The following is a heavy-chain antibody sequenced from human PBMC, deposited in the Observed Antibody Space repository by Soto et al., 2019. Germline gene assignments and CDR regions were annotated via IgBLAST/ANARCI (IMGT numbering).Heavy chain of an antibody. Sequence: GGSLRLSCAASGFTFSSYSMNWVRQAPGKGLEWVSYISSSSSTIYYADSVKGRFTISRDNAKNSLYLQMNSLRDEDTAVYYCARVHPYCSGGSCYLDYWGQGTLVTVSS. J-gene: IGHJ4*02. CDR1: GFTFSSYS. CDR2: ISSSSSTI. D-gene: IGHD2-15*01. CDR3: ARVHPYCSGGSCYLDY. V-gene: IGHV3-48*02.